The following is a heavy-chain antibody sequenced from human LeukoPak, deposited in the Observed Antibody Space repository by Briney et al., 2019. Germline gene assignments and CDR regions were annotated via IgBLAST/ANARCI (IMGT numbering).Heavy chain of an antibody. J-gene: IGHJ6*03. CDR1: GFTFSSYS. CDR2: ISSSSTTI. V-gene: IGHV3-48*01. Sequence: GGSLRLSCAASGFTFSSYSMMWVRQAPGKGLEWVSYISSSSTTIHYADSVKGRFTISRDNAKNTLYLQMNSLRAEDTAVYYCAKSCSVAAAGPYYYYYYYMDVWGKGTTVTISS. CDR3: AKSCSVAAAGPYYYYYYYMDV. D-gene: IGHD6-13*01.